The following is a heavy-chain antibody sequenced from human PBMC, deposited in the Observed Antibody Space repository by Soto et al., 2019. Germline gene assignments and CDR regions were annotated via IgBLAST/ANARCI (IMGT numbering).Heavy chain of an antibody. CDR1: GFPFSTYD. J-gene: IGHJ4*02. V-gene: IGHV3-23*01. CDR2: ISGSDQST. D-gene: IGHD5-12*01. Sequence: EVQLLESGGGLVQPGGSLRLSCAASGFPFSTYDMSWVRQAPGKGLEWVSVISGSDQSTYYADSLNGRFTISRDNSKNTMYLQMDSLRVEDTALYHCVKGGWLDEWGQGTLVTVSS. CDR3: VKGGWLDE.